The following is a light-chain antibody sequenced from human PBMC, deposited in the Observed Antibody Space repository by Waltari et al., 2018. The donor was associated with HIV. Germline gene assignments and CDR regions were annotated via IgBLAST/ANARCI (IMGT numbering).Light chain of an antibody. J-gene: IGKJ2*01. Sequence: ETVMTPSPDTLSVSPGESATLSCRASQSVSNNLAWYRQKPGQAPRLLVYGASPRATGVPGRISGSGSGTEFTLTVSSLQSEDSAVYYCQQYNSWPYTFGLGTKLEIK. CDR2: GAS. CDR3: QQYNSWPYT. V-gene: IGKV3-15*01. CDR1: QSVSNN.